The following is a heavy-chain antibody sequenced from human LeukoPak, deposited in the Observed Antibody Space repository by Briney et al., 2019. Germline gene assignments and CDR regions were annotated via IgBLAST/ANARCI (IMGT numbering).Heavy chain of an antibody. CDR3: AKDVVVIRGYFDY. Sequence: GGSLRLSCAASGFTFSSYAMSWVRQAPGKGLEWVSAISGSGGSTYYADSVKGRFAISRDNSKNTLYLQMNSLRAEDTAVYYCAKDVVVIRGYFDYWGQGTLVTVSS. CDR1: GFTFSSYA. J-gene: IGHJ4*02. CDR2: ISGSGGST. D-gene: IGHD2-21*01. V-gene: IGHV3-23*01.